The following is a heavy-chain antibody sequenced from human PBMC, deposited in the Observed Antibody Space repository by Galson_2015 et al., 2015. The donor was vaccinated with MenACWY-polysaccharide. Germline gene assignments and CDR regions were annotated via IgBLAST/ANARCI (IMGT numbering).Heavy chain of an antibody. D-gene: IGHD3-22*01. CDR3: ARSRFSSGYFVRAFDI. CDR2: INSDGRST. CDR1: GFSFNTYW. Sequence: SLRLSCAASGFSFNTYWMHWVRQAPGKGLVWVSRINSDGRSTTHADSVKGRFTISRDNAKNTLFLQMNSLRAEDTAIYYCARSRFSSGYFVRAFDIWGQGTMVTVSS. J-gene: IGHJ3*02. V-gene: IGHV3-74*01.